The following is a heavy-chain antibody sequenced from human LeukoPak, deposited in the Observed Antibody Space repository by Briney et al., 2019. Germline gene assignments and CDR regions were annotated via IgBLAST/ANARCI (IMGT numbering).Heavy chain of an antibody. CDR2: ISYDGNNK. D-gene: IGHD6-19*01. V-gene: IGHV3-30*04. CDR1: GFTFSSYA. Sequence: GRSLRLSCAASGFTFSSYAMEWVRQAPGKGLEWVAVISYDGNNKYYADSVKGRFTISRDNSRNSLYLQMNSLSAEDTAVYSCAKTISSGWFPFFDYWGQGSLVTVSS. J-gene: IGHJ4*02. CDR3: AKTISSGWFPFFDY.